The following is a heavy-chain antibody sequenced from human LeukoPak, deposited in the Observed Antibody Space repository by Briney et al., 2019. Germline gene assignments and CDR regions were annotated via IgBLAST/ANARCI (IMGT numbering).Heavy chain of an antibody. J-gene: IGHJ4*02. V-gene: IGHV4-4*02. CDR2: IYRSGSP. CDR3: AREIFGGYNPGAY. Sequence: SETLSLTCTVSLDSTTSIFWSCVRQPPGKGLEWIVEIYRSGSPHYTPSLQSRVTISIDRSRNHIAPVWSSVTAAEAAVFFCAREIFGGYNPGAYWGQGILVTVSS. CDR1: LDSTTSIF. D-gene: IGHD3-3*01.